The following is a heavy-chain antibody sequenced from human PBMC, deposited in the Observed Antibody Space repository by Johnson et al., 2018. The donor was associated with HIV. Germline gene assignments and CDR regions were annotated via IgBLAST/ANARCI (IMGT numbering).Heavy chain of an antibody. Sequence: VLLVESGGGLVQPGGSLRLSCAASGLTVSRNYMSLVRQAPGKGLEWVSVIYSGGSTYYADSVKGRFTISRDNSKNTLYLQMNSLRAEDTAVYYCASSPMRYSSSAYAFDIWGQGTMVTVSS. CDR2: IYSGGST. V-gene: IGHV3-66*02. CDR1: GLTVSRNY. CDR3: ASSPMRYSSSAYAFDI. D-gene: IGHD6-6*01. J-gene: IGHJ3*02.